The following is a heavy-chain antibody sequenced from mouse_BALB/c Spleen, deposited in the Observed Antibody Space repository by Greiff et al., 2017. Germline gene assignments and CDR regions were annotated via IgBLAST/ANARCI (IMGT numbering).Heavy chain of an antibody. Sequence: EVKLVESGPELVKPGASVKISCKASGYSFTGYFMNWVKQSHGKSLEWIGRINPYNGDTFYNQKFKGKATLTVDKSSSTAHMELLSLTSEDSAVYYCGRGSVGLSMDYWGQGTSVTVSS. J-gene: IGHJ4*01. CDR3: GRGSVGLSMDY. V-gene: IGHV1-37*01. D-gene: IGHD6-5*01. CDR2: INPYNGDT. CDR1: GYSFTGYF.